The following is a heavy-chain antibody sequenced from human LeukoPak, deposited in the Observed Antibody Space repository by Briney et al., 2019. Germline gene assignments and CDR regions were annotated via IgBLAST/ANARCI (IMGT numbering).Heavy chain of an antibody. CDR2: ISWNSGSI. CDR3: AKDGIAAAGSPLV. V-gene: IGHV3-9*01. Sequence: GRSLRLSCAASGFTFDDYAMHWVRQAPGKGLEWVSGISWNSGSIGYADSVKGRFTISRDNAKNSLYLQMNSLRAEDTAVYYCAKDGIAAAGSPLVWGQGTLVTVSS. CDR1: GFTFDDYA. J-gene: IGHJ4*02. D-gene: IGHD6-13*01.